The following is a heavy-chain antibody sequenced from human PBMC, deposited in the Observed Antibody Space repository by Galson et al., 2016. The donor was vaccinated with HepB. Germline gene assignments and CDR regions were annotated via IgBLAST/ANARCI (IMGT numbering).Heavy chain of an antibody. J-gene: IGHJ2*01. D-gene: IGHD1-1*01. CDR1: GFTFRRYA. Sequence: SLRLSCAGSGFTFRRYAMAWVRQAPGRGLEWVSSISGSGGSIHYADSAKGRFTISRDNSKNTLYLQMNNLTVEDTAVYYCAKDPGGGTSGRVWYFDLWGRGCRGTVSS. V-gene: IGHV3-23*01. CDR3: AKDPGGGTSGRVWYFDL. CDR2: ISGSGGSI.